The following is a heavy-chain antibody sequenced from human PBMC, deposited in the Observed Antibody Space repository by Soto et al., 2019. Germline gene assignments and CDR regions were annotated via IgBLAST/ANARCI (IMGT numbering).Heavy chain of an antibody. Sequence: EVQLLESGGGLVQPGGSLRLSCAASGFTFSSYAMSWVRQAPGKGLEWVSAISGSGGSTYYADSVKGRFTISRDKSKNTVYLQVNSLRAEDTAVYYCAKELRSSPSPYYFDYWGQGTLVTVSS. J-gene: IGHJ4*02. V-gene: IGHV3-23*01. D-gene: IGHD6-6*01. CDR2: ISGSGGST. CDR3: AKELRSSPSPYYFDY. CDR1: GFTFSSYA.